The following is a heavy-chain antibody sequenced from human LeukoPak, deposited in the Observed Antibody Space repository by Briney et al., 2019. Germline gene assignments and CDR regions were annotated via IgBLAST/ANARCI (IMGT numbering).Heavy chain of an antibody. V-gene: IGHV3-23*01. D-gene: IGHD2-15*01. J-gene: IGHJ4*02. CDR1: RFTFNTYA. CDR2: ISGNGDIT. CDR3: ARVKRDCSGGSCYSYDY. Sequence: GGSLRLSCVASRFTFNTYAVNWVRQAPGKGLEWVSAISGNGDITYYADSVRGRFTISRDNSKNTLYLQMNSLRAEDTAVYYCARVKRDCSGGSCYSYDYWGQGTLVTVSS.